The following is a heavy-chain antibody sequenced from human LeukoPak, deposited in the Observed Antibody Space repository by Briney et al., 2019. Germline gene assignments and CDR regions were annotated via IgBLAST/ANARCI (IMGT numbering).Heavy chain of an antibody. Sequence: SVKVSCKASGGTFSSYAISWVRQAPGQGLEWTGGIIPIFGTTNYAQKFQGRVPITADESTSTAYMELSSLRSEDTAVYYCARDSEVLRYFDWPRPFDPWGQGTLVTVSS. CDR2: IIPIFGTT. CDR3: ARDSEVLRYFDWPRPFDP. CDR1: GGTFSSYA. V-gene: IGHV1-69*13. J-gene: IGHJ5*02. D-gene: IGHD3-9*01.